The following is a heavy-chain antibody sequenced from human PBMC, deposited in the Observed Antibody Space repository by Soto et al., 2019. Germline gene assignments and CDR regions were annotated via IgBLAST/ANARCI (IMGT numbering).Heavy chain of an antibody. J-gene: IGHJ5*02. V-gene: IGHV4-31*03. D-gene: IGHD5-18*01. CDR3: ARSSYCQGYNWYDP. CDR2: IYYSGST. Sequence: PSETLSLTCTVSGGSISSGGYYWSWIRQHPGKGLEWIGYIYYSGSTYYNPSLKSRVTISVDTSKNQFSLKLSSVTAADTAVYYFARSSYCQGYNWYDPWCQGTLVT. CDR1: GGSISSGGYY.